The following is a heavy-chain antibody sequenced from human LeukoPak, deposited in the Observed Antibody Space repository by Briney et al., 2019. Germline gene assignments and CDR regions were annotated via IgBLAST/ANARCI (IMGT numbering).Heavy chain of an antibody. V-gene: IGHV3-48*03. Sequence: PGGSLRLSCEASGFSFSNNEMNWVRQAPGRGLEGVSYISRGGSTIYYADSVKGRFTLSRDNAHNSLYLQMNSLRAEDTAVYYCASTTGYSYGYLDYWGQGTLVTVSS. CDR3: ASTTGYSYGYLDY. CDR2: ISRGGSTI. D-gene: IGHD5-18*01. CDR1: GFSFSNNE. J-gene: IGHJ4*02.